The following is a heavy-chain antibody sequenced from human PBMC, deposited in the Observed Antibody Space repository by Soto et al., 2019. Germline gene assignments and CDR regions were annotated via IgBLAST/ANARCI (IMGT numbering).Heavy chain of an antibody. CDR1: GYTFTSYA. D-gene: IGHD3-22*01. Sequence: ASVKVSCKASGYTFTSYAMHWVRQAPGQRLEWMGWINAGNGNTKYSQKFQGRVTITRDTSASTAYMELSSLRSEDTAVYYCARSRIVVVEFDYWGQGTLVTVSS. J-gene: IGHJ4*02. V-gene: IGHV1-3*01. CDR2: INAGNGNT. CDR3: ARSRIVVVEFDY.